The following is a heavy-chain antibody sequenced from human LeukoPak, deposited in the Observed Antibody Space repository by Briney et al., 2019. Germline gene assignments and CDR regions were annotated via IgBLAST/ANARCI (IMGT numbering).Heavy chain of an antibody. Sequence: GGSLRLSCAASGFTVSSNYMSWVRQTPGKGPEWVSVIYSGGSTYYADSVKGKFTISRDNSKNTVYLQMNSLRAEDTAIYYCATSYYDSSGYYRFDYWGQGTLLTVSS. CDR2: IYSGGST. V-gene: IGHV3-66*01. CDR3: ATSYYDSSGYYRFDY. CDR1: GFTVSSNY. D-gene: IGHD3-22*01. J-gene: IGHJ4*02.